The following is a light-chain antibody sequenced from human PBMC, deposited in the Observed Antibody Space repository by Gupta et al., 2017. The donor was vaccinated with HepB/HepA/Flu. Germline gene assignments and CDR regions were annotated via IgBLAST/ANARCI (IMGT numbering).Light chain of an antibody. CDR3: QQFNSYPIT. J-gene: IGKJ5*01. CDR2: TAS. Sequence: DIRLTQSPSFLSASVGDRVTITCRASQDINSYLIWYQQKPGKAPNLLIYTASTLQGGVPSRFSGSGSGTEFTLTISSLQPEDFATYYCQQFNSYPITFGQGTRLDIK. V-gene: IGKV1-9*01. CDR1: QDINSY.